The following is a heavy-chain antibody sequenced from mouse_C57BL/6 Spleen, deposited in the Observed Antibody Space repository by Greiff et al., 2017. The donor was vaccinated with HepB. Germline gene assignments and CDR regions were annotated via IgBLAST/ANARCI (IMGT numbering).Heavy chain of an antibody. CDR1: GYTFTSYW. CDR3: ARKRQRDAMDY. CDR2: IDPSDSYT. V-gene: IGHV1-69*01. D-gene: IGHD3-2*01. J-gene: IGHJ4*01. Sequence: QVQLQQPGAELVMPGASVKLSCKASGYTFTSYWMHWVKQRPGQGLEWIGEIDPSDSYTNYNQKFKGKSTLTVDKSSSTAYMQLSSLTSEDSAVYYCARKRQRDAMDYWGQGTSVTVSS.